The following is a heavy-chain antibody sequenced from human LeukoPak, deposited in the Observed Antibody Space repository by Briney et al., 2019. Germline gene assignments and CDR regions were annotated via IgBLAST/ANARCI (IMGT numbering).Heavy chain of an antibody. CDR2: ITSSSSNT. J-gene: IGHJ4*02. D-gene: IGHD3/OR15-3a*01. CDR1: GFTFGDYY. Sequence: GGSLRLSCAASGFTFGDYYMNWIRQAPGKGLEWISYITSSSSNTYYADSVKGRFTISRDNTKSSVFLQMHSLRADDTAVYYCGGGKSQGPLLSDFDLGGEGPLVTVSS. V-gene: IGHV3-11*06. CDR3: GGGKSQGPLLSDFDL.